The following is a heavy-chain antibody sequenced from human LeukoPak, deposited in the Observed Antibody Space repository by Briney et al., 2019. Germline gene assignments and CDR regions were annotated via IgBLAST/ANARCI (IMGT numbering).Heavy chain of an antibody. CDR1: GFTFSTNF. CDR2: IYRDGTT. Sequence: GGSLRLSCAASGFTFSTNFMTWVRQAPGKGMEWVSVIYRDGTTHYADSVKGRFTISRDSLRNTLDLQMNSLRAEDTAVYYCGTGWAAAGHDGFWGQGTLVTVSS. V-gene: IGHV3-53*01. J-gene: IGHJ4*02. CDR3: GTGWAAAGHDGF. D-gene: IGHD6-13*01.